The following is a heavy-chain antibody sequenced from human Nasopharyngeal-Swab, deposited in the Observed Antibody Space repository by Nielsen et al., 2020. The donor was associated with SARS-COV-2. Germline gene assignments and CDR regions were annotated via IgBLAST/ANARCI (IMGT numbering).Heavy chain of an antibody. Sequence: GESLKISCAASGFTFSSYSMNWVRQAPGKGLEWVSYISSSSSYTDYADSVKGRFTISRDNAKNSLYLQMNSLRAEDTAVYYCASGDYWGQGTLVTVSS. V-gene: IGHV3-21*05. J-gene: IGHJ4*02. CDR1: GFTFSSYS. CDR2: ISSSSSYT. CDR3: ASGDY.